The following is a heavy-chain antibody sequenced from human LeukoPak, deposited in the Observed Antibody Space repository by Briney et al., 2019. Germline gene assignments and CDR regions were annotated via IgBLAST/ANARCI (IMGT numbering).Heavy chain of an antibody. Sequence: SVKVSCKASGGTFSSYAISWVRQAPGQGLEWMGGIIPIFGTANYAQKFQGRVTITADESTSTAYMELSSLRSEDTAVYYCARDVGVDFWSGYRAGEIWGQGTMVTVSS. J-gene: IGHJ3*02. CDR3: ARDVGVDFWSGYRAGEI. CDR2: IIPIFGTA. CDR1: GGTFSSYA. D-gene: IGHD3-3*01. V-gene: IGHV1-69*13.